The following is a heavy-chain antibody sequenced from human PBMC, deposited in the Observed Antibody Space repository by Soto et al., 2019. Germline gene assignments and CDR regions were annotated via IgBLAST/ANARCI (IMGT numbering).Heavy chain of an antibody. Sequence: WGSLRLSCAASGFTFSSYTMNWVRQAPGKGLEWVSSISSGSSYIYYADSMKGRFTISRDNAKNSLYLQMNSLRAEDTAVYYCARGVLSDSGICSWGRETLVTVSS. D-gene: IGHD2-15*01. V-gene: IGHV3-21*01. CDR1: GFTFSSYT. CDR2: ISSGSSYI. J-gene: IGHJ5*02. CDR3: ARGVLSDSGICS.